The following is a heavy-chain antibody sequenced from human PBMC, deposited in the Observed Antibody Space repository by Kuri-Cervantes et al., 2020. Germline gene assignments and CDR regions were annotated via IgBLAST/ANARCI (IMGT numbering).Heavy chain of an antibody. V-gene: IGHV4-39*01. CDR2: VYHSGST. CDR3: ARYTAMIPYFDY. D-gene: IGHD5-18*01. J-gene: IGHJ4*02. CDR1: GGSITSSSYY. Sequence: GSLRLSCTVSGGSITSSSYYWGWIRQPPGKGLEWIGSVYHSGSTYYNPSLRGRVTISVDTSKNQFSLKLSSVTAADTAVYYCARYTAMIPYFDYWGQGTLVTVSS.